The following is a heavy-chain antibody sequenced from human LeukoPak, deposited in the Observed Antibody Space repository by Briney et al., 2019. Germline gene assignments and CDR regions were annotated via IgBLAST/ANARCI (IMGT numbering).Heavy chain of an antibody. Sequence: PGGSLRLSCAASGFTFSSYWMSWVRQAPGKGLEWVANVVQDGSDKYYVDSVKGRFTISRDNAKNSLYLQMNSLRAEDTAVYYCARNNYYARDYWGQGTLVTASS. CDR1: GFTFSSYW. CDR2: VVQDGSDK. J-gene: IGHJ4*02. CDR3: ARNNYYARDY. D-gene: IGHD1-26*01. V-gene: IGHV3-7*01.